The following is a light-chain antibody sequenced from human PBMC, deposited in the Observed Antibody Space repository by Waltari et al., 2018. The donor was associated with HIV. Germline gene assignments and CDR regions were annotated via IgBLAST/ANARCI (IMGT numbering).Light chain of an antibody. J-gene: IGLJ2*01. CDR3: AAWDDSLSPHVV. Sequence: QSVLTQPPSASGTPGQRVTISCSGSSSNIGSNYVYWYQHLPGTTPKLLIYRDTPPPSSGPDRFSGSKSGTSASLAISGLRSEDEADYYCAAWDDSLSPHVVFGAGTKLTVL. V-gene: IGLV1-47*01. CDR1: SSNIGSNY. CDR2: RDT.